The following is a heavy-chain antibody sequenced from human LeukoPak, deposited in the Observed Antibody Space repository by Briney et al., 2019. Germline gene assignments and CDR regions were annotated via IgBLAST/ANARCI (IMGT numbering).Heavy chain of an antibody. CDR2: VYTSGST. V-gene: IGHV4-4*07. Sequence: TSETLSLTCTVSGGSMSSYYWSWIRQPAGKGLEWIGRVYTSGSTYYNPSLKSRVTVSVDRSKNQFSLKLSSVTAADTAVYYCARGGATLQDWGQGTLVTVSS. D-gene: IGHD5-24*01. CDR3: ARGGATLQD. J-gene: IGHJ4*02. CDR1: GGSMSSYY.